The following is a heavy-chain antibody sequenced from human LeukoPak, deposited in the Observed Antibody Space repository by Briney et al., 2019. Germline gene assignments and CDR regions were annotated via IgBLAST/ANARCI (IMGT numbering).Heavy chain of an antibody. CDR2: MSGSSTYI. CDR3: ARGRDYYGRHDAFDI. V-gene: IGHV3-21*01. Sequence: GGSLRLSCVASGFTFSDYSMNWVRQAPGKGLEWVSFMSGSSTYIYYADSLKGRFTISRDNAKNSLYLQMNSLRAEDTAVYYCARGRDYYGRHDAFDIWGQGTMVTVSS. J-gene: IGHJ3*02. D-gene: IGHD3-3*01. CDR1: GFTFSDYS.